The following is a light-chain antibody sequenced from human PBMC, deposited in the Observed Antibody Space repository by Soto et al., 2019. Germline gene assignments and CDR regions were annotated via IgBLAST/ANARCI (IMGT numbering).Light chain of an antibody. Sequence: DIQLTQSPSFLSASVGDRVTITCRASQDISNYLVWYQQKPGKAPKLLIYAASTLQSGVPSRFSGSGSGTDFTLTISSLQPEDFATYYCQQLNSYPLPCGGGTKVDI. CDR2: AAS. J-gene: IGKJ4*01. CDR3: QQLNSYPLP. V-gene: IGKV1-9*01. CDR1: QDISNY.